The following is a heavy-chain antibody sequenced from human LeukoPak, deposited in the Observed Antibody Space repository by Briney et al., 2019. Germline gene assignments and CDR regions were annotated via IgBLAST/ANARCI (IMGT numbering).Heavy chain of an antibody. CDR3: ATTQCELVWDAFDI. V-gene: IGHV1-2*02. Sequence: GASVKVSCKASGYTFTGYYMHWVRQAPGQGLEWMGWINPNSGGTNYAQKFQGRVTMTRDTSISTAYMELSRLRSDDTAVYYCATTQCELVWDAFDIWGQGTMVTVSS. CDR2: INPNSGGT. CDR1: GYTFTGYY. J-gene: IGHJ3*02. D-gene: IGHD1-26*01.